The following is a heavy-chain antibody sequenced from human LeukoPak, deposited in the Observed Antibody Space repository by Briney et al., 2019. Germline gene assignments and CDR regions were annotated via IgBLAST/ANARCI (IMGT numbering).Heavy chain of an antibody. CDR2: IYYSGST. CDR1: GGSISSGDYY. V-gene: IGHV4-30-4*08. CDR3: ARDVMFRGCYFDY. D-gene: IGHD3-10*01. Sequence: SETLSLTCTVSGGSISSGDYYWSWIRQPPGKGLEWIGYIYYSGSTYYNPSLKSRVTISVDTSKNQFSLKLSSVTAADTAVYYGARDVMFRGCYFDYWGQGTLSPSPQ. J-gene: IGHJ4*02.